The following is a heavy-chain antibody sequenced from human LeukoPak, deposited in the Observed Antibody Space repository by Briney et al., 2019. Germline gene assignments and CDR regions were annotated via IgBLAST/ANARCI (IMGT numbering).Heavy chain of an antibody. CDR2: INHSGST. D-gene: IGHD3-9*01. J-gene: IGHJ4*02. Sequence: PSETLSLTCAVYGGSFSGYYWSWIRQPPGKGLEWIGEINHSGSTNYNPSLKSRVTISVDTSKNQFSLKLSSVTAADTAVYYCASLVLRYFDWSGGYFDYWGQGTLVTVSS. CDR1: GGSFSGYY. V-gene: IGHV4-34*01. CDR3: ASLVLRYFDWSGGYFDY.